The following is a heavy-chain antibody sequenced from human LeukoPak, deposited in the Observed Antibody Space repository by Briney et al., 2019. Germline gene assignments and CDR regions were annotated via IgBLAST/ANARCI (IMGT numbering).Heavy chain of an antibody. V-gene: IGHV3-23*01. D-gene: IGHD3-10*02. J-gene: IGHJ6*02. CDR3: AKDGTLVFGDYYYGMDV. CDR2: INSNGNKI. CDR1: GFTFSSHA. Sequence: PGGSLRLSCAASGFTFSSHAMNWVRQAPGKGLEWVSSINSNGNKIYYADSVKGRFTISRDNSKNTLYLQMNSLRAEDTAVYYCAKDGTLVFGDYYYGMDVWGQGTTVTVSS.